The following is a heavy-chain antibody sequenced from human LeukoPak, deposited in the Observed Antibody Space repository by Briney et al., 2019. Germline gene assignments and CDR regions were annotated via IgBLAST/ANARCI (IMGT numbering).Heavy chain of an antibody. CDR2: LYYSGST. V-gene: IGHV4-59*01. CDR1: GGSISSYY. D-gene: IGHD5-12*01. Sequence: SETLSLTCTVSGGSISSYYWSWIRQPPGKGLEWIGYLYYSGSTNYNPSLKSRVTISVDTSKNQFSLKLSSVTAADTAVYYCARASRTWIPIWGQGTLVTVSS. J-gene: IGHJ4*02. CDR3: ARASRTWIPI.